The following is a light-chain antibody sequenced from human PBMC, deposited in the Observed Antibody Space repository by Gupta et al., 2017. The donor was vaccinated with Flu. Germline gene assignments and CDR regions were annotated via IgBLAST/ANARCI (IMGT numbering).Light chain of an antibody. CDR1: QSISTY. CDR3: QQTFTTPPS. V-gene: IGKV1-39*01. J-gene: IGKJ3*01. Sequence: DIQMTQFPSSLSASVGDRVTITCRASQSISTYLNWYQQKSGKAPKLLIYSASSLESGGPSRFSGSSSGTDFTLTISSLQPEDFATYYCQQTFTTPPSFGHGTKVDVK. CDR2: SAS.